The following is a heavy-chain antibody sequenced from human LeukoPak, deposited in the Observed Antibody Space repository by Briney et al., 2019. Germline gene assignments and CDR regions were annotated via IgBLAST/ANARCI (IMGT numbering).Heavy chain of an antibody. CDR3: ARFNIYVPYDSSGRLSKGGDYFDY. J-gene: IGHJ4*02. V-gene: IGHV4-4*02. CDR2: IYHSGST. CDR1: GGSISSSNW. D-gene: IGHD3-22*01. Sequence: SETLSLTCAVSGGSISSSNWWSWVRQPPGKGLEWIGEIYHSGSTNYNPTLKSRVTISVDKSKNQFSLKLSSVTAADTAVYYCARFNIYVPYDSSGRLSKGGDYFDYWGQGTLVTVSS.